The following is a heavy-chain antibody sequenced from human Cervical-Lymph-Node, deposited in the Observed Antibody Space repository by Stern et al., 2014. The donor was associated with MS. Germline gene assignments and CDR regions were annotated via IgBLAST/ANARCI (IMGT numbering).Heavy chain of an antibody. Sequence: MQLVESGAEVKKPGASVKVSCKASGYTITGYYIHWVRQAPGQGLELMGWINANSGATKYAQNFQGRFTMTRDTSISTAHMELSGLRADDTAVYYCARDLAGDGDLYLDYWGQGTLVTVSS. CDR1: GYTITGYY. J-gene: IGHJ4*02. V-gene: IGHV1-2*02. D-gene: IGHD7-27*01. CDR3: ARDLAGDGDLYLDY. CDR2: INANSGAT.